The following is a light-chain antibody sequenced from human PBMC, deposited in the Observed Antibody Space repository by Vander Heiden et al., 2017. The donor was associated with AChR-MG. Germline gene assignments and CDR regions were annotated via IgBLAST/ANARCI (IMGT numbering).Light chain of an antibody. V-gene: IGLV2-14*01. CDR3: SSYESSDMWV. J-gene: IGLJ3*02. CDR2: DVT. Sequence: QSALTQPASLSGSPGQSVTISCTVPCSDVGGYNRVTWYQQHPGKAPRSVIFDVTERPSGVPNRFSGSKPGNKASLTISGLQPEDEADYYCSSYESSDMWVFGGGTKVTVL. CDR1: CSDVGGYNR.